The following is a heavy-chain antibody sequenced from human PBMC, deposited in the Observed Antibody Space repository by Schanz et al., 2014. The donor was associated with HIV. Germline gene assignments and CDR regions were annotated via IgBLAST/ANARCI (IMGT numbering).Heavy chain of an antibody. J-gene: IGHJ6*02. CDR2: MNPNRGNA. CDR3: ARRRGWGSYRYFPYGLDV. CDR1: GYTFNTYD. Sequence: QVQLVQSGTEVAQPGASVKVSCKASGYTFNTYDINWVRQAPGQGLEWMGWMNPNRGNAGFAQNFQGRVTLTRDTSITTAYMELTSLRPEDTAVYYCARRRGWGSYRYFPYGLDVWGQGTTVTVSS. D-gene: IGHD3-16*02. V-gene: IGHV1-8*01.